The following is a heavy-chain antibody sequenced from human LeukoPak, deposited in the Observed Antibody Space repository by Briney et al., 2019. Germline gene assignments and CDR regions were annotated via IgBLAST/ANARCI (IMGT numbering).Heavy chain of an antibody. D-gene: IGHD3-9*01. CDR3: ARGGNSNHYDILTGRFDY. CDR1: GGSFSGYY. CDR2: INHSGST. Sequence: PSETLSLTCAVYGGSFSGYYWSWIRQPPGKGLEWIGEINHSGSTNYNPSLKSRVTISVDTSKNQFSLKLSSVTAADTAVYYCARGGNSNHYDILTGRFDYWGQGTLVTVSS. J-gene: IGHJ4*02. V-gene: IGHV4-34*01.